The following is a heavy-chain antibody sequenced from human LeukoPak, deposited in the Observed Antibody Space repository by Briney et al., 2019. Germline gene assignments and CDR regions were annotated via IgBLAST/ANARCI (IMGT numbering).Heavy chain of an antibody. D-gene: IGHD4-11*01. Sequence: PGGSLRLSCAASGFTFSSYWMHWVRQAPGKGLVWVSRINSDGSSTSYADSVKGRFTISRDNAKNTLYLQMNSLRVEDTAVYFCARDRDYIFFDYWGQGALVTVSS. V-gene: IGHV3-74*01. J-gene: IGHJ4*02. CDR1: GFTFSSYW. CDR2: INSDGSST. CDR3: ARDRDYIFFDY.